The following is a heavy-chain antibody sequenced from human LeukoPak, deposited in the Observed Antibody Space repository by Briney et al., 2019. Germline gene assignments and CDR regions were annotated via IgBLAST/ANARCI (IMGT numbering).Heavy chain of an antibody. CDR1: GLTFDDYA. Sequence: GGSLRLSCAASGLTFDDYAMHWVRQAPGKGLEWVSGISWNSGSIGYADSVKGRFTISRDNAKNSLYLQMNSLRAEDTAVYYCARVFLDYYYYYMDVWGKGTTVTISS. D-gene: IGHD2-8*01. J-gene: IGHJ6*03. CDR2: ISWNSGSI. CDR3: ARVFLDYYYYYMDV. V-gene: IGHV3-9*01.